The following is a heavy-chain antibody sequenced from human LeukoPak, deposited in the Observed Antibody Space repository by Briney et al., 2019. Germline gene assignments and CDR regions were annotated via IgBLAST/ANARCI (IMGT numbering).Heavy chain of an antibody. CDR2: ISSSSSYI. J-gene: IGHJ6*03. CDR1: GFTFSSYG. V-gene: IGHV3-21*01. CDR3: ARDRYYYDSSGYYSGRRGYYYMDV. D-gene: IGHD3-22*01. Sequence: GGSLRLSCAASGFTFSSYGMNWVRQAPGKGLEWVSSISSSSSYIYYADSVKGRFTISRDNAKNSLYLQMNSLRAEDTAVYYCARDRYYYDSSGYYSGRRGYYYMDVWGKGTTVTVSS.